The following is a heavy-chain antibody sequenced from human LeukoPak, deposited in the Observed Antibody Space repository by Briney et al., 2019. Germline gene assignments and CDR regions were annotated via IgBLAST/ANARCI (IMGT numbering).Heavy chain of an antibody. D-gene: IGHD3-3*01. CDR2: IKQDGSEK. CDR3: ARVYDFWSGLDY. J-gene: IGHJ4*02. Sequence: GGSLRLSCAASGFTISSYWLSWVRQAPGKGLEWVANIKQDGSEKCYVDSVKGRFTISRDNAKNSLYLQMNSLRAEDTAVYYCARVYDFWSGLDYWGQGTLVTVSS. CDR1: GFTISSYW. V-gene: IGHV3-7*01.